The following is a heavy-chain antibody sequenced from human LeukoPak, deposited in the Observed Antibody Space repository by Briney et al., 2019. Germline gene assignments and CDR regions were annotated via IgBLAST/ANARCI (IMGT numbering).Heavy chain of an antibody. CDR3: AKSIAARPYYYYGMDV. D-gene: IGHD6-6*01. CDR2: VSGSGGST. Sequence: SGGSLRLSCAASGCTFSSYAMSWVRQAPGQGLEWVSAVSGSGGSTYYADSVKGRFTISRDNSKNTLYLQMNSLRAEDTAVYYCAKSIAARPYYYYGMDVWGQGTTVTVSS. CDR1: GCTFSSYA. J-gene: IGHJ6*02. V-gene: IGHV3-23*01.